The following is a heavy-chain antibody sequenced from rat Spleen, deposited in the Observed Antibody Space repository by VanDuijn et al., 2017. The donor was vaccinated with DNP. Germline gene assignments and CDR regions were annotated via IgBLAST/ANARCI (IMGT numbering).Heavy chain of an antibody. CDR3: TTTNFDY. J-gene: IGHJ2*01. V-gene: IGHV6-8*01. CDR2: IKAKSNNYAT. CDR1: GFTFSNAW. D-gene: IGHD1-10*01. Sequence: EVQLVETGGSLVQPGKSLKLTCATSGFTFSNAWMHWVRQSPEKQLEWVAQIKAKSNNYATYYAESVKGRFTISRDDSKSSVYLQMNSLKEEDTAIYYCTTTNFDYWGQGVMVTVSS.